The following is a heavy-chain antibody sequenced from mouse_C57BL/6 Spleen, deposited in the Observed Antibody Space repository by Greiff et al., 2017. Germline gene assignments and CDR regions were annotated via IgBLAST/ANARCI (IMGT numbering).Heavy chain of an antibody. V-gene: IGHV1-55*01. J-gene: IGHJ4*01. CDR1: GYTFTSYW. D-gene: IGHD1-2*01. CDR2: FYPGSGST. CDR3: ARRLYYYAMDY. Sequence: QVQLQQPGAELVKPGASVKMSCKASGYTFTSYWITWVKQRPGQGLEWIGDFYPGSGSTNYNEKFKSKATLTVDTSSSTAYMQLSSLTSEDSAVYCCARRLYYYAMDYWGQGTSVSVSS.